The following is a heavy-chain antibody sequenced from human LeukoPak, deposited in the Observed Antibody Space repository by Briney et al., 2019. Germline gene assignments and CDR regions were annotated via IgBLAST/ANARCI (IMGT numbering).Heavy chain of an antibody. D-gene: IGHD3-10*02. Sequence: GGSLRLSCAASGFTLSTYSLNWVRQAPGKGLEWVSSISSSSLYIYYADSVKGRFTISRDNAKDSLFLQMNSLRAEDTAVYYCAELGITMIGGVWGKGTTVTISS. CDR2: ISSSSLYI. CDR1: GFTLSTYS. V-gene: IGHV3-21*01. J-gene: IGHJ6*04. CDR3: AELGITMIGGV.